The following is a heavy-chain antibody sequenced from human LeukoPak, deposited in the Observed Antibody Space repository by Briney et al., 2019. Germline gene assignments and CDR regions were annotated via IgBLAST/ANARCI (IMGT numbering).Heavy chain of an antibody. D-gene: IGHD3-16*01. J-gene: IGHJ4*02. V-gene: IGHV3-23*01. CDR3: AKDVGGADY. Sequence: GGSLRLSCAASGFTFNNYAMTWVRQTPGKGLEWVSGISAGGNSPYYADSVKGRFTISRDNSKNTLYLQMNSLRAEDTAVYYCAKDVGGADYWGQGTLVTVSS. CDR1: GFTFNNYA. CDR2: ISAGGNSP.